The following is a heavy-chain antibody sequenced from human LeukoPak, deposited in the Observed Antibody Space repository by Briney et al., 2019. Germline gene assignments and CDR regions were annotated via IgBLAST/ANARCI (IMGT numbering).Heavy chain of an antibody. V-gene: IGHV3-23*01. J-gene: IGHJ4*02. CDR2: ISGSGGST. CDR3: ARRYCSGGSYYHLITL. CDR1: GFTFSSYA. D-gene: IGHD2-15*01. Sequence: GGSLRLSCAASGFTFSSYAMSWVREAPGKGLEWVSAISGSGGSTYYADSVKGRFTISRDNSKNTLYLQMNSLRAEDTAVYYCARRYCSGGSYYHLITLGGQGTLVTVSS.